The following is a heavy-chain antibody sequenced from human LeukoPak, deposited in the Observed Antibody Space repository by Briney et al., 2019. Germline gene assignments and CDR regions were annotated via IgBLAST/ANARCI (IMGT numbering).Heavy chain of an antibody. CDR3: ARDRGSSGYHYPLVY. CDR2: ISSNGGST. J-gene: IGHJ4*02. D-gene: IGHD3-22*01. Sequence: GGSLRLSCAASGFTFSSYAMHWVRQAPGKGLEYVSAISSNGGSTYYANSVKGRFTIYRDNSKNTLYLQMGSLRAEDMAVYYCARDRGSSGYHYPLVYWGQGTLVTVSS. V-gene: IGHV3-64*01. CDR1: GFTFSSYA.